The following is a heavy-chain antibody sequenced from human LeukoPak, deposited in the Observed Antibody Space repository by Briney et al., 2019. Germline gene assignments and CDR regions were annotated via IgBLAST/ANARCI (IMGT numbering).Heavy chain of an antibody. J-gene: IGHJ4*02. D-gene: IGHD6-19*01. Sequence: GGSLRLSCAASGFTFSSYAMHWVRQAPGKGLEWVAVISYDGSNKYYADSVKGRFTISRDSSKNTLYLQMNSLRAEDTAVYYCARGPRIAVAGTHFDYWGQGTLVTVSS. V-gene: IGHV3-30*04. CDR3: ARGPRIAVAGTHFDY. CDR2: ISYDGSNK. CDR1: GFTFSSYA.